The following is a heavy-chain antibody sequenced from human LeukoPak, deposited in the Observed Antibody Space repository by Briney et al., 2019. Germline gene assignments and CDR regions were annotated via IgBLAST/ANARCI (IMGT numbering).Heavy chain of an antibody. V-gene: IGHV3-9*01. Sequence: GGSLRLSSAASGFTFDDYAMHWVRQAPGKGLEWVPGISWNSGSIGYADSVKGRFTISRDNAKNSLYLQMNSLRAEDTALYYCAKDISPRRLYYYYGMDVWGQGTTVTVSS. CDR3: AKDISPRRLYYYYGMDV. CDR1: GFTFDDYA. CDR2: ISWNSGSI. D-gene: IGHD3-3*02. J-gene: IGHJ6*02.